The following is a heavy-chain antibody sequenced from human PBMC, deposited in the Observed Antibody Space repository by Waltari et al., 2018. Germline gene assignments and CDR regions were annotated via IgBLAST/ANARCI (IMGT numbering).Heavy chain of an antibody. J-gene: IGHJ5*02. D-gene: IGHD1-7*01. CDR1: GGSISSYY. V-gene: IGHV4-59*01. Sequence: QVQLQESGPGLVKPSETLSLTCTVSGGSISSYYWSWIRQPPGKGLEWIGYIYYSGSTNCNPSLKSRVTISVDTSKNQFSLKLSSVTAADTAVYYCAGSSRITGTYDPWGQGTLVTVSS. CDR3: AGSSRITGTYDP. CDR2: IYYSGST.